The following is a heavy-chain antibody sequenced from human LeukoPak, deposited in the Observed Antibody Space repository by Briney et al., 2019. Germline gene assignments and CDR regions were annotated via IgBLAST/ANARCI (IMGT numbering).Heavy chain of an antibody. Sequence: GGSLRLSCAVSGFTFNNYAMTWVRQAPGKGLDWVSVISGNGGSTYYADSVKGRFTISRDNSKSTLYLQMNSLRAEDTAVYYCARTYTNNAGYYLYWGQGTLVTVSS. J-gene: IGHJ4*02. D-gene: IGHD3-22*01. CDR2: ISGNGGST. V-gene: IGHV3-23*01. CDR1: GFTFNNYA. CDR3: ARTYTNNAGYYLY.